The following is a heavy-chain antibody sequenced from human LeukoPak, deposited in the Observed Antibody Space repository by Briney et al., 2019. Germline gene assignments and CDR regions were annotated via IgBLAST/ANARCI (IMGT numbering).Heavy chain of an antibody. D-gene: IGHD1-26*01. CDR1: GFTFSSHE. V-gene: IGHV3-20*04. CDR3: ARVKGGATTDY. J-gene: IGHJ4*02. Sequence: GGSLRLSCAASGFTFSSHEMNWVRQGPGKGLEWVSGINWNGGDTAYADSVKGRFTISRDNAKNSLHLQMNSLRVEDTALYYCARVKGGATTDYWGQGTLVTVSS. CDR2: INWNGGDT.